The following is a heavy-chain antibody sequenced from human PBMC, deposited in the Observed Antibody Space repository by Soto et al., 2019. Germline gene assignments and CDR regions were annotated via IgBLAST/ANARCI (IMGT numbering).Heavy chain of an antibody. CDR1: GFTFSSYA. V-gene: IGHV3-23*01. J-gene: IGHJ4*02. Sequence: GGSLRLSCAASGFTFSSYAMSWVRQAPGKGLEWVSAISGSGGSTYYADSVKGRFTISRDNSKNTLYLQMNSLRAEDTAVYYCAKDRDTVVVVAANFPHDYWGQGTLVTVSS. CDR2: ISGSGGST. D-gene: IGHD2-15*01. CDR3: AKDRDTVVVVAANFPHDY.